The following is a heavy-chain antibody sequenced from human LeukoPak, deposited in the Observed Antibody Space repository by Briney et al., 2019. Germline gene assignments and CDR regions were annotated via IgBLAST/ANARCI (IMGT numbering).Heavy chain of an antibody. J-gene: IGHJ4*02. V-gene: IGHV3-30*01. CDR1: GFTFSSYA. CDR3: ARDNLFYGSGSYASFDY. D-gene: IGHD3-10*01. CDR2: ISYDGSNK. Sequence: PGGSLRLSCAASGFTFSSYAMHWVRQAPGKGLEWVAVISYDGSNKYYADSVKGRFTISRDNSKNTLYLQMNSLRAEDTAVYYRARDNLFYGSGSYASFDYWGQGTLVTVSS.